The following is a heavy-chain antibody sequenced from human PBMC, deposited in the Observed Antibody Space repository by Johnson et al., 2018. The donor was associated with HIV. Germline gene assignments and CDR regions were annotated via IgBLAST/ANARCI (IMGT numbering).Heavy chain of an antibody. CDR3: ARGRGALDI. V-gene: IGHV3-7*04. CDR1: RFTFKNYW. Sequence: VQLVESGGGLVQPGGSLRLSCAASRFTFKNYWMTWVRQAPGKGLEWVANIKEDGSEKYYVDSVKGRFTISRDNAKNSLYLQMSSLRVADTAVYYCARGRGALDIWGQGTKVTVSS. J-gene: IGHJ3*02. D-gene: IGHD3-16*01. CDR2: IKEDGSEK.